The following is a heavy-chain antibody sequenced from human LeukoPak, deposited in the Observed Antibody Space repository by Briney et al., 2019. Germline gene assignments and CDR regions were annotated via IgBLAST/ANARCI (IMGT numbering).Heavy chain of an antibody. CDR3: ARHKLLWFGELFQGNAFDI. D-gene: IGHD3-10*01. CDR1: GISINPYY. J-gene: IGHJ3*02. V-gene: IGHV4-4*07. Sequence: SETLSLTCTVSGISINPYYWTWIRQPAGKGLEWIGRTIPASGSMNYNPSLKSLVTMSVDTSKNQFSLKLSSVTAADTAVHYCARHKLLWFGELFQGNAFDIWXQGTMVTVSS. CDR2: TIPASGSM.